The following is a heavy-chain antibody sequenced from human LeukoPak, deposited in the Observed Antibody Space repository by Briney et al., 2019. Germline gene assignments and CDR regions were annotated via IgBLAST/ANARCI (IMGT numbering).Heavy chain of an antibody. CDR1: GGTFSSYA. J-gene: IGHJ6*03. D-gene: IGHD2-2*02. Sequence: PKASVKVSCKASGGTFSSYAISWVRQAPGQGLEWMGGIIPIFGTANYAQKFQGRVTITADESTSTAYMELSSLRSEDTAVYYCASTKGALVVPAAIGYYYYMDVWGKGTTVTVSS. V-gene: IGHV1-69*13. CDR3: ASTKGALVVPAAIGYYYYMDV. CDR2: IIPIFGTA.